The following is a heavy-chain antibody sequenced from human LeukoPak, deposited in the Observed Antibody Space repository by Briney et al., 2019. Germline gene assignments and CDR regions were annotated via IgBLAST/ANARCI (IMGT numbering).Heavy chain of an antibody. CDR1: GGSISSYY. CDR2: IYYSGST. V-gene: IGHV4-59*01. D-gene: IGHD5-18*01. Sequence: SETLSLTCTVSGGSISSYYWSWIRQPPGKGPEWIGYIYYSGSTNYNPSLKSRVTISVDTSKNQFSLKLSSVTAADTAVYYCARGIQLWSNWFDPWGQGTLVTVSS. CDR3: ARGIQLWSNWFDP. J-gene: IGHJ5*02.